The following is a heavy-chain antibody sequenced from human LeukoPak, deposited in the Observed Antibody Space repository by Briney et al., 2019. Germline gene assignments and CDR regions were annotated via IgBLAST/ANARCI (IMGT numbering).Heavy chain of an antibody. CDR2: IFYGGIS. CDR3: ARSDYGDYRYYYYMDV. D-gene: IGHD4-17*01. Sequence: SETLSLTCTVSGGSIGSFHWNWIRQTPGKGLEWIGYIFYGGISNYNPTLKTRVIISVDTSKNQFSLKLSSVTAADTAVYYCARSDYGDYRYYYYMDVWGKGTTVTVSS. CDR1: GGSIGSFH. V-gene: IGHV4-59*08. J-gene: IGHJ6*03.